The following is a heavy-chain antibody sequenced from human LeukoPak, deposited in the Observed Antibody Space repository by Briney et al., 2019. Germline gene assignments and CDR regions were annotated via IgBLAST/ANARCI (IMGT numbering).Heavy chain of an antibody. Sequence: GGSLRLSCAASGFTFSRYGMHWVRQAPGKGLEWVAVIWHDGSYEYYADSVKGRFTIPRDSSKNTLYLQMNSLRAEDTAVYYCAKDGVGATSLDCWGQGTLVTVSS. V-gene: IGHV3-33*06. CDR1: GFTFSRYG. J-gene: IGHJ4*02. D-gene: IGHD1-26*01. CDR2: IWHDGSYE. CDR3: AKDGVGATSLDC.